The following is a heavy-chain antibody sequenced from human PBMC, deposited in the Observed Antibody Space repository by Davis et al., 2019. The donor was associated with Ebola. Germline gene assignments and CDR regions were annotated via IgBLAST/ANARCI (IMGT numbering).Heavy chain of an antibody. D-gene: IGHD5-24*01. J-gene: IGHJ4*02. V-gene: IGHV4-34*01. CDR1: GGSFSGYF. CDR2: IDHSGST. CDR3: ARLNRDGYTYVDY. Sequence: PSETLSLTCAVSGGSFSGYFWTWIRQPPGKGLEWIGEIDHSGSTNYNPSLKSRVTISVDTSKNQFSLKLSSVTAADTAVYYCARLNRDGYTYVDYWGQGTLVTVSS.